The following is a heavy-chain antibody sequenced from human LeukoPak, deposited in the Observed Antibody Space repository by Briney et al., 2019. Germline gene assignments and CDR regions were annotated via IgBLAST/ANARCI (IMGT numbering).Heavy chain of an antibody. CDR1: GASFSSSTYY. V-gene: IGHV4-39*01. Sequence: SETLSLTCTVSGASFSSSTYYWGWIRQSPGKGLEWFGCIYYSGSTYYNPSLKSRVTMYVDTSKNQFSLKLSSVTAADTAVYYCARHAGGITATGTRPFDYWGQGTLVTVSS. D-gene: IGHD6-13*01. CDR3: ARHAGGITATGTRPFDY. CDR2: IYYSGST. J-gene: IGHJ4*02.